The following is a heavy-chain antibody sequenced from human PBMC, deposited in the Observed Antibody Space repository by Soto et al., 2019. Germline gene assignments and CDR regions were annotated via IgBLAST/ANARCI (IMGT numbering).Heavy chain of an antibody. CDR2: ISSGGGST. Sequence: PGGSLRLSCAASGFAFSTYAMSWVRQAPGKGLEWVSAISSGGGSTYYADSVKGRFTISRDNSRDTLYLQMNTLRAEDTAVYYCAGCLGLAAPFDPWGQGTLVTVSS. D-gene: IGHD2-15*01. CDR3: AGCLGLAAPFDP. CDR1: GFAFSTYA. V-gene: IGHV3-23*01. J-gene: IGHJ5*02.